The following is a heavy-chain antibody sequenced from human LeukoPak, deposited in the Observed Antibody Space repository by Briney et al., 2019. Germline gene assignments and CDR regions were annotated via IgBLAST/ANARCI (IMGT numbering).Heavy chain of an antibody. J-gene: IGHJ4*02. CDR3: ARQWAGATYFDY. CDR2: IYASGST. D-gene: IGHD1-26*01. V-gene: IGHV4-4*07. Sequence: SETLSLTCTVSGGSISSYYWSWIRQPAGKGLEWIGRIYASGSTNYNPSLKSRVTMSVDTSKNQFSLKLTSVTAADTAVYYCARQWAGATYFDYWGQGTLVTVSS. CDR1: GGSISSYY.